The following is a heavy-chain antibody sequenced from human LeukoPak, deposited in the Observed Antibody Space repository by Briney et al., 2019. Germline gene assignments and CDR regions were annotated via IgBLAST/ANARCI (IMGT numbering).Heavy chain of an antibody. D-gene: IGHD3-10*01. CDR2: IYYSGTT. V-gene: IGHV4-39*07. CDR3: ARDARRGWFDP. CDR1: GGLISISTYY. Sequence: SETLSLTCTVSGGLISISTYYWGWIRQPPGKGLEWIGSIYYSGTTHYNPSLKSRVTIAVDTSKNQFSLKLISVTAADTAVYYCARDARRGWFDPWGQGTLVTVSS. J-gene: IGHJ5*02.